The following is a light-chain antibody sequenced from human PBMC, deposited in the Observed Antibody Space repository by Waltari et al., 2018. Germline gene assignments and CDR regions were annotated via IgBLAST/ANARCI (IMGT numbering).Light chain of an antibody. CDR1: QSISNY. J-gene: IGKJ4*01. CDR2: AAS. V-gene: IGKV1-39*01. Sequence: DIQMTQYPSSLSASVADRVTITCRASQSISNYLNWYQQRPGKAPKVLIYAASTLQSGVPSRFSGSGSGTDFTLTINSLQPEDFASYYCQQSYSTLVTFGGGTKVEIK. CDR3: QQSYSTLVT.